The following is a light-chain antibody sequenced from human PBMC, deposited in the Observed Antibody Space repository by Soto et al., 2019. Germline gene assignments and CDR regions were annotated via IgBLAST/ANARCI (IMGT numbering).Light chain of an antibody. CDR1: QSVSSNY. Sequence: MVLTQSPDTVSLSPGERGTLSWRASQSVSSNYLACYQQTPRQAPRLLIYAASSSATGLPDRFSGSGSGTDFTLTISRLEPEDFAVYYCQQYGSSRTFGQGTKVDI. CDR3: QQYGSSRT. V-gene: IGKV3-20*01. J-gene: IGKJ1*01. CDR2: AAS.